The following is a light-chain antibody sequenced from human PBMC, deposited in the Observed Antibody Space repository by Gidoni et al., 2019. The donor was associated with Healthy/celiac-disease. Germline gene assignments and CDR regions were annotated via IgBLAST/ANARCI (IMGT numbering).Light chain of an antibody. Sequence: SYVLTQPPSASVAPGKTARITCGGNNIGSKSVHWYQQKPGQAPVLVIYYDSDRPSGLPERFSGSNSGNTATLTISRVEAGDEADYYCQVWDSSSDHNYVFGTGTKVTVL. CDR2: YDS. CDR3: QVWDSSSDHNYV. J-gene: IGLJ1*01. V-gene: IGLV3-21*04. CDR1: NIGSKS.